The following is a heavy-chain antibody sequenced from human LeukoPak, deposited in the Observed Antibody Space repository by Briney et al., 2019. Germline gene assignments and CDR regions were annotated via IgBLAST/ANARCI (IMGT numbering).Heavy chain of an antibody. V-gene: IGHV1-2*02. J-gene: IGHJ4*02. CDR1: GYTFTGYE. D-gene: IGHD1-26*01. CDR3: ARDLFGSVGATSGY. CDR2: MNPNSGGT. Sequence: GASVKVSCKASGYTFTGYEMHWVRQAPGQGPEWMGWMNPNSGGTNYTQKFQGRVTMTRDTSISTVYMELTRLRSDDTAVYYCARDLFGSVGATSGYWGQGTLVTVSS.